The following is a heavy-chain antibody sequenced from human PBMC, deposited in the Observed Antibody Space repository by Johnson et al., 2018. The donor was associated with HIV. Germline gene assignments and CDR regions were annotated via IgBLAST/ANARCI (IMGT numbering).Heavy chain of an antibody. CDR1: GFTFSSYA. J-gene: IGHJ3*02. D-gene: IGHD6-19*01. Sequence: VQLLESGGGVVQPGGSLRLSCAASGFTFSSYAMSWVRQAPGKGLEWVSGINWNGGSTGYADSVKGRFSISRDNVKNSLYLQMNSLRAEDTAVYYCARGRSGWYGGAFDIWGQGTMVTVSS. CDR2: INWNGGST. V-gene: IGHV3-20*04. CDR3: ARGRSGWYGGAFDI.